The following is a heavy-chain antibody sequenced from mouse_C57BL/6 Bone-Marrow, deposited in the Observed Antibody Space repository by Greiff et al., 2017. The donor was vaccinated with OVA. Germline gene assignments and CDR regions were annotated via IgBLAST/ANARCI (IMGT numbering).Heavy chain of an antibody. CDR3: AYYGSSPGWFAY. CDR1: GFTFSYYG. CDR2: ISSGSSTI. Sequence: EVKLMESGGGLVKPGGSLKLSCAASGFTFSYYGMHWVRQAPEKGLEWVAYISSGSSTIYYADTVKGRFTISRDNAKNTLFLQMTSLRSEDTAMYYCAYYGSSPGWFAYWGQGTLVTVSA. J-gene: IGHJ3*01. V-gene: IGHV5-17*01. D-gene: IGHD1-1*01.